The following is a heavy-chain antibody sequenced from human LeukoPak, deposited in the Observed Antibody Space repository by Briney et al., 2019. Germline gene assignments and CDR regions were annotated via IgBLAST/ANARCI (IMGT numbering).Heavy chain of an antibody. J-gene: IGHJ5*02. CDR1: GYTFTGYY. Sequence: ASVKVSCKASGYTFTGYYMHWVRQAPGQGLEWMGRINPNSGGTNYAQKFQGRVTMTRDTSISTAYMELSSLRSEDTAVYYCARDMGIAVAGSSRNWFDPWGQGTLVTVSS. CDR3: ARDMGIAVAGSSRNWFDP. CDR2: INPNSGGT. V-gene: IGHV1-2*06. D-gene: IGHD6-19*01.